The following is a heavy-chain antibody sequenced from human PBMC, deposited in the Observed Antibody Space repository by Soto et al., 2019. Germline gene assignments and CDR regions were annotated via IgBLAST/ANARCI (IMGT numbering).Heavy chain of an antibody. J-gene: IGHJ4*02. V-gene: IGHV1-69*01. Sequence: QVQLVQSGAEVKKPGSSVKVSCKASGGTFSSYAISWVRQPPGQGLEWMGGIIPIFGTANYAQKLQGRVTITADESASSGYVDLSSLISEATAVYYCAMNSGYYDILTCYSHGYYSDYCGQGTLVTVSS. CDR3: AMNSGYYDILTCYSHGYYSDY. CDR2: IIPIFGTA. D-gene: IGHD3-9*01. CDR1: GGTFSSYA.